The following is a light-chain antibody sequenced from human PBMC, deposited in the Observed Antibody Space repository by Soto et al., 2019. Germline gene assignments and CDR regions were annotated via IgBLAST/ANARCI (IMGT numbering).Light chain of an antibody. Sequence: QSVLTQPPSASGTPGQRVTISCSGSNSNIGSNTVNWYQQLPGTAPKLLIHSDNQRPSGVPARFSGSRSGTSASLAISGLRSEDEADYYCATWDDSLSGPVFGGGTKLTVL. CDR2: SDN. CDR1: NSNIGSNT. V-gene: IGLV1-44*01. CDR3: ATWDDSLSGPV. J-gene: IGLJ3*02.